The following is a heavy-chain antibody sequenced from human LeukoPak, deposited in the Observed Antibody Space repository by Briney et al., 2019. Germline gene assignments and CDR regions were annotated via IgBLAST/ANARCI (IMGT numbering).Heavy chain of an antibody. CDR1: GFTFSSYW. CDR3: ARDVYYDSSGTDAFDI. D-gene: IGHD3-22*01. Sequence: GGSLRLSCAASGFTFSSYWMSWVRQAPGKGPEWVANIKQDGSEKYYVDSVKGRFTISRDNAKNSLYLQMNSLRAEDTAVYYCARDVYYDSSGTDAFDIWGQGTMVTVSS. J-gene: IGHJ3*02. V-gene: IGHV3-7*01. CDR2: IKQDGSEK.